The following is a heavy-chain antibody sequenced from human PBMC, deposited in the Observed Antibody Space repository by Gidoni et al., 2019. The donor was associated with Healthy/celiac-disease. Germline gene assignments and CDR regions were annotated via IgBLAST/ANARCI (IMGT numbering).Heavy chain of an antibody. CDR1: GFTFSSYA. D-gene: IGHD2-15*01. V-gene: IGHV3-30*04. CDR3: ARDYGEYCSGGSCYHDRFDY. Sequence: QVQLVESGGGVVQPGRSLRLSCAASGFTFSSYAMHWVRQAPGKGLEWVAVISYDGSNKYYADSVKGRFTISRDNSKNTLYLQMNSLRAEDTAVYYCARDYGEYCSGGSCYHDRFDYWGQGTLVTVSS. CDR2: ISYDGSNK. J-gene: IGHJ4*02.